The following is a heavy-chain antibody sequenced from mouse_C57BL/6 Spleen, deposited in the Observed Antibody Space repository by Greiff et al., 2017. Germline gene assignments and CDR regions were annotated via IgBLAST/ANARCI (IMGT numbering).Heavy chain of an antibody. CDR1: GYSFTDYN. J-gene: IGHJ1*03. Sequence: EVQLQQSGPELVKPGASVKISCKASGYSFTDYNMNWVKQSNGKSLEWIGVSNPNYGTTSYNQKFKGKATLTVDQSSSTAYMQLNSLTSEDSAVYYCARTDGSSSHWYFDVWGTGTTVTVSS. CDR2: SNPNYGTT. D-gene: IGHD1-1*01. V-gene: IGHV1-39*01. CDR3: ARTDGSSSHWYFDV.